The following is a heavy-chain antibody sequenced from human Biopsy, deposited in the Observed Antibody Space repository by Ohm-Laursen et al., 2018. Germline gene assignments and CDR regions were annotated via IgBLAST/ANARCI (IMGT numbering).Heavy chain of an antibody. CDR2: IFYSGIT. J-gene: IGHJ5*02. CDR1: GGSVSSNVAY. V-gene: IGHV4-39*01. Sequence: TLSLTCTVSGGSVSSNVAYWAWIRQPPGQGLESIGSIFYSGITYYNPSLQSRVTMSVDTSKNQFSLNLTSVTAADTAVYYCARHPTGFWFDPWGQGTLVIVSS. CDR3: ARHPTGFWFDP.